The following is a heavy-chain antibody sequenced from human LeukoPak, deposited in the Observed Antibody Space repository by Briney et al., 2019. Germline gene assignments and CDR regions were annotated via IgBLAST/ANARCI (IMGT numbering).Heavy chain of an antibody. V-gene: IGHV4-38-2*02. CDR1: GYSISSGYY. Sequence: SETLSLTCTVSGYSISSGYYWGWIRQPPGKGLEWIGSIYHSGSTCYNPSLKSRVTISVDTSKNQFSLKLSSVAAADTAVYYCASSLSAVAGPFDYWGQGTLVTVSS. D-gene: IGHD6-19*01. CDR2: IYHSGST. J-gene: IGHJ4*02. CDR3: ASSLSAVAGPFDY.